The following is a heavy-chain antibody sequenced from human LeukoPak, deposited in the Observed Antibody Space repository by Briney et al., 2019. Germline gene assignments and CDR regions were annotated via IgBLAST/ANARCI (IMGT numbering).Heavy chain of an antibody. D-gene: IGHD6-13*01. J-gene: IGHJ5*02. V-gene: IGHV1-2*02. CDR1: GYTFTDYH. Sequence: GASLKVSCKASGYTFTDYHIHWVRQAPGQGLEWMGWINPNSGATNYSQKLQGRVTMTRDTAINSVYMELTRLTSDDTAVYYCARDGLIAAAGNGWLDPWGQGTLVTVSS. CDR3: ARDGLIAAAGNGWLDP. CDR2: INPNSGAT.